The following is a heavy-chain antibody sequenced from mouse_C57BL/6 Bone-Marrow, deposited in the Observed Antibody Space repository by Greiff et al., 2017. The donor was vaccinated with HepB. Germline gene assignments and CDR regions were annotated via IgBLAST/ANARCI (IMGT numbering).Heavy chain of an antibody. V-gene: IGHV5-12*01. CDR2: ISNGGGST. J-gene: IGHJ1*03. Sequence: EVHLVESGGGLVQPGGSLKLSCAASGFTFSDYYMYWVRQTPEKRLEWVAYISNGGGSTYYPDTVKGRFTISRDNAKNTLYLQMSRLKSEDTAMYYCARHIYYYGSSYVWYFDVWGTGTTVTVSS. CDR1: GFTFSDYY. CDR3: ARHIYYYGSSYVWYFDV. D-gene: IGHD1-1*01.